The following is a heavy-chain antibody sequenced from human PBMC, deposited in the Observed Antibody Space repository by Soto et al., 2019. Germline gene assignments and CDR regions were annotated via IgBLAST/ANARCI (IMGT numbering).Heavy chain of an antibody. J-gene: IGHJ4*02. Sequence: VASVKVSCKASGGTFSSYTIAWVRQAPGQGLEWMGEIIPLFGTTNYVEKFQGRLTITADASTSTAYMELSSLRSEDTDMYYCARDSLAAAGTDYWGQGYLVTVSS. CDR1: GGTFSSYT. V-gene: IGHV1-69*13. CDR3: ARDSLAAAGTDY. CDR2: IIPLFGTT. D-gene: IGHD6-13*01.